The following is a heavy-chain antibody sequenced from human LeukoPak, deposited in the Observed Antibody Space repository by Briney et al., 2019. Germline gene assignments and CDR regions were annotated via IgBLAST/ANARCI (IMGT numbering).Heavy chain of an antibody. CDR3: ARAPMATSPFDY. J-gene: IGHJ4*02. CDR2: IYHSGST. D-gene: IGHD5-24*01. CDR1: GYSISSGYY. Sequence: SETLSPTCTVSGYSISSGYYWGWIRQPPGKGLEWIGSIYHSGSTYYNPSLKSRVTISVDRSKNQFSLKLSSVTAADTAVYYCARAPMATSPFDYWGQGTLVTVSS. V-gene: IGHV4-38-2*02.